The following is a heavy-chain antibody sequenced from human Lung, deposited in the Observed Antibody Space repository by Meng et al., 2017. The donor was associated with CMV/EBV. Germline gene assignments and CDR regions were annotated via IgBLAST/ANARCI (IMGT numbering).Heavy chain of an antibody. V-gene: IGHV4-4*02. D-gene: IGHD3-10*01. CDR2: IPHRGSS. J-gene: IGHJ1*01. CDR1: GDSITNHNW. CDR3: LRRSGGSV. Sequence: GRLRESGQALVKPSETLSLTCAVSGDSITNHNWWAWVRQPPGKGLERIGEIPHRGSSAYNPSLKSRVSMSIDKSKNQFSLKLTSVTAADTAVYHCLRRSGGSVWGQGTLVTVSS.